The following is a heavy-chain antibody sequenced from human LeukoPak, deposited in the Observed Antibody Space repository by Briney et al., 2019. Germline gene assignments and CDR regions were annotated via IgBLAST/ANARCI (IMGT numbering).Heavy chain of an antibody. V-gene: IGHV3-7*01. CDR1: GFSFSSYW. Sequence: GGSLRLSCVASGFSFSSYWMAWVRQAPGKGLEWVANIKYDGSHKYYVDSVKGRFTISRDNAKNSVYLQMNSLRVDDTDVYFCASSHDSSGNDWGQGTMVTVSS. D-gene: IGHD3-22*01. CDR2: IKYDGSHK. J-gene: IGHJ4*02. CDR3: ASSHDSSGND.